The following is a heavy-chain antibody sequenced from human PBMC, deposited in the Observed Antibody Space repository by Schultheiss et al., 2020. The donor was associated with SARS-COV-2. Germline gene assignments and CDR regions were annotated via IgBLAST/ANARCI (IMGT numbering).Heavy chain of an antibody. CDR1: GGSFSGYY. V-gene: IGHV4-34*01. CDR2: INHSGST. D-gene: IGHD2-21*02. Sequence: GSLRLSCAVYGGSFSGYYWSWIRQPPGKGLEWIGEINHSGSTNYNPSLKSRVTISVDTSKNQFSLKLSSVTAADTAVYYCARECGGDCYLRFDYWGQGTLVTVSS. J-gene: IGHJ4*02. CDR3: ARECGGDCYLRFDY.